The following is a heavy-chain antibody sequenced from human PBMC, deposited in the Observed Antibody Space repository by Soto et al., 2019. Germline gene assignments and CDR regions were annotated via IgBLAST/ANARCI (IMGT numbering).Heavy chain of an antibody. CDR1: GGSISSGGYY. Sequence: SETLSLTCTVSGGSISSGGYYWSWIRQHPGKGLEWIGYIYYSGSIYYNPSLKSRVTISVDTSKNQFSLHLSSVTAADSAVYFCAREDDGGDRVYYALGVWGQGTTVTVPS. D-gene: IGHD3-16*01. CDR2: IYYSGSI. J-gene: IGHJ6*02. V-gene: IGHV4-31*03. CDR3: AREDDGGDRVYYALGV.